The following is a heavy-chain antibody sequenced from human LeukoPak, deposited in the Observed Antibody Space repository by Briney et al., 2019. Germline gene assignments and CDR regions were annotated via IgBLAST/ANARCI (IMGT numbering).Heavy chain of an antibody. CDR3: ARLGGSYYVPFDY. CDR1: GGSISSSSYY. J-gene: IGHJ4*02. V-gene: IGHV4-39*01. D-gene: IGHD1-26*01. CDR2: IFYSGST. Sequence: PSETLSLTCTVSGGSISSSSYYWGWIRQPPGKGLEWIGSIFYSGSTYYNPSLKSRVTISVDTSKNQFSLILTSVTAADTAVYYCARLGGSYYVPFDYWGQGTLVTVSS.